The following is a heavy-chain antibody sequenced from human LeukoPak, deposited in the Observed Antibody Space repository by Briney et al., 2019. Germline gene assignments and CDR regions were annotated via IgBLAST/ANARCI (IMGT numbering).Heavy chain of an antibody. J-gene: IGHJ5*02. CDR3: ARGNDYVNWFDP. Sequence: GGSLSLSCAASGFTFSSYAMHWVRQAPGKGLEWVAVISYDGSNKYYADSVKGRFTISRDNSKNTLYLQMNSLRAEDTAVYCCARGNDYVNWFDPWGQGTLVTVSS. CDR2: ISYDGSNK. CDR1: GFTFSSYA. V-gene: IGHV3-30-3*01. D-gene: IGHD4-17*01.